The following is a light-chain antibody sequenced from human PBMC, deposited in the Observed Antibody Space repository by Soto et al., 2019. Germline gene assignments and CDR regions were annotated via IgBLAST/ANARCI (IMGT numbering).Light chain of an antibody. CDR1: QSVSSD. V-gene: IGKV3-15*01. J-gene: IGKJ1*01. CDR2: GAS. Sequence: VVTQSPATLSVFPGETATLSCRPSQSVSSDLAWYQQRPGQAPRLLIYGASTRATGIPARFRGSGSGTEFRLTISSLQSEDFATYYCQKYNTCHPKMAFGRGTKVDIK. CDR3: QKYNTCHPKMA.